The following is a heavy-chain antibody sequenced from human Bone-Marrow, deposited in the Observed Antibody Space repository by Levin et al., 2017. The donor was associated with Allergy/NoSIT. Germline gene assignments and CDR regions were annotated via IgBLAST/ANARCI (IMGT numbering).Heavy chain of an antibody. CDR3: ARPLVGALAVAGSRSPSPGNWFDP. V-gene: IGHV4-39*01. J-gene: IGHJ5*02. CDR2: IYYSGST. CDR1: GGSISSSSYY. D-gene: IGHD6-19*01. Sequence: NPSETLSLTCTVSGGSISSSSYYWGWIRQPPGTGLEWIGSIYYSGSTYYNPSLKSRVTISVDTSKNQFSLKLSSVTAADTAVYYCARPLVGALAVAGSRSPSPGNWFDPWGQGTLVTVSS.